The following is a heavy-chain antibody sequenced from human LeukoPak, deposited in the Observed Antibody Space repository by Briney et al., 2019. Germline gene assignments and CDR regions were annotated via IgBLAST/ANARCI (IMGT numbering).Heavy chain of an antibody. CDR2: IYYSGTS. CDR3: ARGQYYYDSSGADAFDI. J-gene: IGHJ3*02. Sequence: SETLSLTCTVSGDSISTKYWSWIRQPPGKGLEWIGNIYYSGTSNYNPSLRSRVTISEDTSKNQFSLELNSVTVADTAVYYCARGQYYYDSSGADAFDIWGQGTMVTVSS. D-gene: IGHD3-22*01. CDR1: GDSISTKY. V-gene: IGHV4-59*08.